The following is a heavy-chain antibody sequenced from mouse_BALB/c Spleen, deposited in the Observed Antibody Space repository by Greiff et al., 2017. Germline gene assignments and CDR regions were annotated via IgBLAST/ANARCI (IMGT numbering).Heavy chain of an antibody. Sequence: DVKLQESGAELVKPGASVKLSCTASGFNIKDTYMHWVKQRPEQGLEWIGRIDPANGNTKYDPKFQGKATITADTSSNTAYLQLSSLTSEDTAVYYCARWRYYGSYAMDYWGQGTSVTVSS. V-gene: IGHV14-3*02. D-gene: IGHD1-1*01. CDR3: ARWRYYGSYAMDY. CDR2: IDPANGNT. CDR1: GFNIKDTY. J-gene: IGHJ4*01.